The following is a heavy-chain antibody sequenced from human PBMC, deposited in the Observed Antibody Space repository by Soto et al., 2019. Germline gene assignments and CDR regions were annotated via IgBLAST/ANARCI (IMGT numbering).Heavy chain of an antibody. CDR2: IYYSGST. D-gene: IGHD3-16*02. J-gene: IGHJ4*02. CDR3: ARGAPRYDYVWVSYRYFDY. CDR1: GGSISSGGYY. Sequence: SETLSLTCTVSGGSISSGGYYWSWIRQHPGKGLEWIGYIYYSGSTYYNPSLKSRVTISVDTSKNQFSLKLSSVTAADTAVYYCARGAPRYDYVWVSYRYFDYWGQGTLVTVSS. V-gene: IGHV4-31*03.